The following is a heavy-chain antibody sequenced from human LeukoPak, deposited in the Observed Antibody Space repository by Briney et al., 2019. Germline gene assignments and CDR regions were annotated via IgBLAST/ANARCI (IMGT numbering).Heavy chain of an antibody. V-gene: IGHV3-23*01. Sequence: GGSLRLSCAASGFTFSSYAMSWVRQAPGKGLEWVSAISGSGGSTYYADSVKGRFTISRDNSENTLYLQMNSLRAEDTAVYYCAKDRQWELLHLYWGQGTLVTVSS. CDR2: ISGSGGST. CDR1: GFTFSSYA. D-gene: IGHD1-26*01. CDR3: AKDRQWELLHLY. J-gene: IGHJ4*02.